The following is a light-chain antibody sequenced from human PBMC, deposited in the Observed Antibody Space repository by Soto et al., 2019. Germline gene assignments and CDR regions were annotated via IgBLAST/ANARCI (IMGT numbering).Light chain of an antibody. CDR3: QHRAGWPPALT. CDR2: GAS. Sequence: IVLTQSPGTLSLSPGERYTLSCRASQSVSSSYLAWYQQKPVQAPRLLIYGASKRATGTPDRFIGSGSGTDFTLTISRLEPEDFAVYFCQHRAGWPPALTFGGVTKVEIK. J-gene: IGKJ4*01. CDR1: QSVSSSY. V-gene: IGKV3-20*01.